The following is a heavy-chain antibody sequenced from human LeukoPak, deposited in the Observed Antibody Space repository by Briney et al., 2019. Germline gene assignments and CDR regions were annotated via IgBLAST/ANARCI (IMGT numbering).Heavy chain of an antibody. CDR1: GYTFTSYG. CDR3: ARGAGYDFWSGYVPHYFDY. D-gene: IGHD3-3*01. J-gene: IGHJ4*02. Sequence: AASVKVSCKASGYTFTSYGISWVRHAPGQGLEWVGWISAYNGNTNYAQKLQGRVTMTTDTSTSTAYMELRSMRSDDTAVYYCARGAGYDFWSGYVPHYFDYWGQGTLVTVSS. V-gene: IGHV1-18*01. CDR2: ISAYNGNT.